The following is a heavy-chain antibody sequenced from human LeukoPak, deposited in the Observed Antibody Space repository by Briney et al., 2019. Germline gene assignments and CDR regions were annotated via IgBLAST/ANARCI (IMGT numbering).Heavy chain of an antibody. V-gene: IGHV1-46*01. Sequence: ASVKVSCKASGYTFTSYYMHWVRQAPGQGLEWMGIINPSGGSTSYAQKFQGRVTITADESTSTAYMELSSLRSEDTAVYYCAKDQRWESPHYLDSWGQGTPVTVSS. CDR3: AKDQRWESPHYLDS. D-gene: IGHD1-26*01. J-gene: IGHJ4*02. CDR2: INPSGGST. CDR1: GYTFTSYY.